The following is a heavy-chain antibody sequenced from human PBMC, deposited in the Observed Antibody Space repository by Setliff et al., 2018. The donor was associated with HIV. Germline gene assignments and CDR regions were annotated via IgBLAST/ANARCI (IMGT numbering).Heavy chain of an antibody. J-gene: IGHJ1*01. V-gene: IGHV4-39*01. CDR1: GGSISSSSYY. CDR3: ARHVSGSYHSPFQH. Sequence: ASETLSLTCTVSGGSISSSSYYWGWIRQPPGKGLEWIGSIYYSGSTNYNPSLKSRVTISGDTSKNQFSLKLTSVTAADTAVYYCARHVSGSYHSPFQHWGQGALVTSPQ. D-gene: IGHD1-26*01. CDR2: IYYSGST.